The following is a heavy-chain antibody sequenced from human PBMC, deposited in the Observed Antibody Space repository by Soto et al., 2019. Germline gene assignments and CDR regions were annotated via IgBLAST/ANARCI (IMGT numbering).Heavy chain of an antibody. J-gene: IGHJ4*02. CDR2: ISANNGNT. V-gene: IGHV1-18*01. Sequence: ASVKVSCKASGGTFSSNTISWVRQAPGQGLEWVGWISANNGNTKYSQKFQDRVTLSTDTSTNTAYMEVRSLKSDDTAVYYCARDKYRQYYPSYVDYWGQGTLVTVSS. D-gene: IGHD3-16*01. CDR3: ARDKYRQYYPSYVDY. CDR1: GGTFSSNT.